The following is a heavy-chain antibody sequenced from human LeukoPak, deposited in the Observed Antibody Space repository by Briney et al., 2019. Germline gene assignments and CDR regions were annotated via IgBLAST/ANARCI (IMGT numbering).Heavy chain of an antibody. D-gene: IGHD3-10*01. CDR2: IIPIFATA. J-gene: IGHJ4*02. V-gene: IGHV1-69*01. CDR3: ARDHLGYGSGSPFDY. Sequence: IIPIFATANYAEKFQGRVTITAGESTSTAYMELSSLRSEDTAVYYCARDHLGYGSGSPFDYWGQGTLVTVSS.